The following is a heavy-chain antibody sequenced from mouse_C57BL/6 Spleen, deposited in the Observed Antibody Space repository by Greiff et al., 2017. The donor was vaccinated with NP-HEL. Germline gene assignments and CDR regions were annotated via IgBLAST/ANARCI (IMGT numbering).Heavy chain of an antibody. V-gene: IGHV5-4*03. CDR1: GFTFSSYA. CDR2: ISDGGSYT. CDR3: ARGDDYDGNFAY. D-gene: IGHD2-4*01. J-gene: IGHJ3*01. Sequence: EVKLMESGGGLVKPGGSLKLSCAASGFTFSSYAMSWVRQTPEKRLEWVATISDGGSYTYYPDNVKGRFTISRDNAKNNLYLQMSHLKSEDTAMYYCARGDDYDGNFAYWGQGTLVTVSA.